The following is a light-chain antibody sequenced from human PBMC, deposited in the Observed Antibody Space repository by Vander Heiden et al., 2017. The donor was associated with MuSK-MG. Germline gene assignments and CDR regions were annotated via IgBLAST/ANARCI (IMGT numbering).Light chain of an antibody. Sequence: DIQMTQSPSSLSASVGERVTITCRASQNIGIFLNWYHQKPGKAPELLIYGASSLQSGVPSRFSGSGSGTDFTLTISSLHPEDFGNYHCQQSDTDPWTFGQGTKVIVK. CDR3: QQSDTDPWT. CDR1: QNIGIF. J-gene: IGKJ1*01. V-gene: IGKV1-39*01. CDR2: GAS.